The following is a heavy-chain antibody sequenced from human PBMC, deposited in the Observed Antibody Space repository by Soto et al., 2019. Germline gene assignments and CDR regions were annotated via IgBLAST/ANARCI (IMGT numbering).Heavy chain of an antibody. V-gene: IGHV4-59*01. CDR3: ANFNGYFEL. Sequence: QVQLQESGPGLVKPSETLSLTCTVSGGSISSYYWSWIRQPPGKGLEWIGYIYYTGSTNYNPSLKSRVTISVDTSTTQPSLQLSSVTAADTAVYYCANFNGYFELWGRGTLVTVSS. D-gene: IGHD1-20*01. CDR1: GGSISSYY. CDR2: IYYTGST. J-gene: IGHJ2*01.